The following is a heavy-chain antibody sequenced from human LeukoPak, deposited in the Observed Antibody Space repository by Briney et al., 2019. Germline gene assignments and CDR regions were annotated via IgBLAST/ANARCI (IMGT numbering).Heavy chain of an antibody. V-gene: IGHV3-74*01. D-gene: IGHD2-21*01. J-gene: IGHJ3*02. CDR2: INSDTNST. CDR3: ARGDDYFAFDI. CDR1: GFTSSSYW. Sequence: PGGSLRLSCAASGFTSSSYWMHWVRQAPGKGLGRTSGINSDTNSTTYADSVKGRFTVSRDKAKNTLNLQMNSLRAEDTAVYYCARGDDYFAFDIWGQGTMVTVSS.